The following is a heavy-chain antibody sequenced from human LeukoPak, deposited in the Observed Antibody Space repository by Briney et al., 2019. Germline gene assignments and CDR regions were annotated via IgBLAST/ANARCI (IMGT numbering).Heavy chain of an antibody. CDR2: IYWNDDK. D-gene: IGHD3-3*01. Sequence: TLSLTCTVSGGSISSGGYYWSWIRQPPGKALEWLALIYWNDDKRYSPSLKSRLTITKDTSKNQVVLTMTNMDPVDTATYYCAHSQGDYDFWSGTQKSDAFDIWGQGTMVTVSS. V-gene: IGHV2-5*01. J-gene: IGHJ3*02. CDR1: GGSISSGGYY. CDR3: AHSQGDYDFWSGTQKSDAFDI.